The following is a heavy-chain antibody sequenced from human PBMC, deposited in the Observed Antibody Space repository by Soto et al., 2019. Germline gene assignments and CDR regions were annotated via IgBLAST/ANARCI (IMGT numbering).Heavy chain of an antibody. CDR1: GFTFSSYS. CDR2: ISSSSSYI. D-gene: IGHD2-2*01. CDR3: AKDMRFDP. V-gene: IGHV3-21*04. J-gene: IGHJ5*02. Sequence: GGSLRLSCAASGFTFSSYSMNWVRQAPGKGLEWVSSISSSSSYIYYADSVKGRFTISRDNAKNTLYLQMNSLRVDDTAVYYCAKDMRFDPWGQGTLVTVSS.